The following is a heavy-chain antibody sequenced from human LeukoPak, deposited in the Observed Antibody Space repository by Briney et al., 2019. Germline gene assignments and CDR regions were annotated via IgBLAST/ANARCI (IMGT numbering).Heavy chain of an antibody. CDR3: AKDSGDWPPSNFDN. Sequence: GGSLRLSCVASGSNFDDFGMHWVRQAPGKGLEWVSGISWNSGTIGYADSVKGRFTISRDNAKNSLYLQMNSLRPEDTAFYYCAKDSGDWPPSNFDNWGQATLVTVSS. J-gene: IGHJ4*02. D-gene: IGHD2-21*02. CDR1: GSNFDDFG. CDR2: ISWNSGTI. V-gene: IGHV3-9*01.